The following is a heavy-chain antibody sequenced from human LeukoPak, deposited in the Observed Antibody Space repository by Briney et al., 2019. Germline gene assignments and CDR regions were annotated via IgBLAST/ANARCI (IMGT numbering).Heavy chain of an antibody. J-gene: IGHJ3*02. CDR1: GGSFSGYY. Sequence: SETLSLTCAVYGGSFSGYYWSWIRQPPGKGLEWIGEINHSGSTNYNPSLKSRVTISVDTSKNQFSLKLSSVTAADTAVYYCARGGPKRWLQSRAFDIWGQGTMVTVSS. CDR3: ARGGPKRWLQSRAFDI. D-gene: IGHD5-24*01. V-gene: IGHV4-34*01. CDR2: INHSGST.